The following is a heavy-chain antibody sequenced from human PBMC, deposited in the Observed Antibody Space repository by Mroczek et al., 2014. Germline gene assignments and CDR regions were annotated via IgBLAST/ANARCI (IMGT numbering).Heavy chain of an antibody. J-gene: IGHJ3*02. CDR3: ARVRGSNWDFDGTTTNYDAFDI. D-gene: IGHD6-13*01. V-gene: IGHV3-21*01. Sequence: ESGGGLVKPGGSLRLSCTASGFTFSFYTINWVRQAPGKGLEWVSSISSSSTYIYYAVSVTGRFTISRDNAKNSLYLQMNSLRAEDTAIYYCARVRGSNWDFDGTTTNYDAFDIWGQGQWSPSLQ. CDR2: ISSSSTYI. CDR1: GFTFSFYT.